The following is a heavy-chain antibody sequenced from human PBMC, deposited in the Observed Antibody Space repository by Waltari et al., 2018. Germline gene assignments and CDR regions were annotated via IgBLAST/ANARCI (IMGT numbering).Heavy chain of an antibody. V-gene: IGHV4-59*11. CDR2: IYYSGST. CDR3: ARAPFGAFDI. CDR1: GGSISSPY. D-gene: IGHD3-16*01. Sequence: QVQLQESGPGLVKPSETLSLTCTVSGGSISSPYWSWIRQPPGKGLEWIGYIYYSGSTNYNPSLKSRVTISVDTSKNQFSLKLSSVTAADTAVYYCARAPFGAFDIWGQGTMVTVSS. J-gene: IGHJ3*02.